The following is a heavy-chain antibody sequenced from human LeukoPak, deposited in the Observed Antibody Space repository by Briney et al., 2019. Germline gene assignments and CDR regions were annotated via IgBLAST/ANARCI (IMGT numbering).Heavy chain of an antibody. CDR2: IFGSGGSP. Sequence: GGSLRLSCEASGFTFGSHAMYWVRQAPGKGREWVAGIFGSGGSPHYADPVKGRFTISRDNSRNTVYLQINSLRAEDTAVYYCGKTTVGYSSGQKPAWPVDYWGQGTLVTVSS. CDR3: GKTTVGYSSGQKPAWPVDY. D-gene: IGHD5-18*01. CDR1: GFTFGSHA. J-gene: IGHJ4*02. V-gene: IGHV3-23*01.